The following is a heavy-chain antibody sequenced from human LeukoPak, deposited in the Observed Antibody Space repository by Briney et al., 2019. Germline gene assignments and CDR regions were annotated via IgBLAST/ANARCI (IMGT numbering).Heavy chain of an antibody. J-gene: IGHJ4*02. V-gene: IGHV4-34*01. Sequence: SETLSLTCAVYGGSFSGYYWSWVRQPPGKGLGWIGEINHSGSTNYNPSLKSRVTISVDTSKNQFSLKLSSVTAADTAVYYCARGGNGGYDYEFDYWGQGTLVTVSS. CDR1: GGSFSGYY. D-gene: IGHD5-12*01. CDR3: ARGGNGGYDYEFDY. CDR2: INHSGST.